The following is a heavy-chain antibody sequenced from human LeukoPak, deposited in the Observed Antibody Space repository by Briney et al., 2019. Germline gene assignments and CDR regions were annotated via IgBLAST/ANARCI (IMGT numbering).Heavy chain of an antibody. V-gene: IGHV5-51*01. CDR2: IYPGDSDT. CDR3: ARQNDFRLDY. J-gene: IGHJ4*02. D-gene: IGHD3-3*01. CDR1: GYTFSSYW. Sequence: GESLRISCKGSGYTFSSYWIGWVRQMPGKGLEWMGIIYPGDSDTRYSPSLQGQVTISVDTSIGTAYLQWSSLKASDTAIYYCARQNDFRLDYWGQGTLITVSS.